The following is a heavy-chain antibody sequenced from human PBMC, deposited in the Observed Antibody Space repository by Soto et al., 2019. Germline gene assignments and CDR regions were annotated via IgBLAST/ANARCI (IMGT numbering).Heavy chain of an antibody. D-gene: IGHD6-13*01. CDR2: ISSNGGGT. V-gene: IGHV3-64*01. CDR3: ARGSSNWWTYCFDN. Sequence: EVQLVESGGGLVQPGGSLRLSCAASGFTFSNYAMYWVRQAPGKGLEYISAISSNGGGTFYANSVKGRFTISRDNSWNTLYLQMGSLRGEDMGVYYCARGSSNWWTYCFDNWGQGTLVTVSS. J-gene: IGHJ4*02. CDR1: GFTFSNYA.